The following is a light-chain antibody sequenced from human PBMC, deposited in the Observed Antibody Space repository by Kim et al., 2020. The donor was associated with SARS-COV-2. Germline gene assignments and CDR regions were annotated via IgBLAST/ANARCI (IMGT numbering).Light chain of an antibody. CDR2: AAS. CDR3: KKCYGALT. V-gene: IGKV1-27*01. Sequence: DIQMTQSPSSLSASVGDRVTITCRASQDISNYLAWYQQKPGKVPNLLIFAASTLQSGVPSRFSGSGSGTDFTLTISSLQPEDVATYYCKKCYGALTFGPGTKVDIK. CDR1: QDISNY. J-gene: IGKJ3*01.